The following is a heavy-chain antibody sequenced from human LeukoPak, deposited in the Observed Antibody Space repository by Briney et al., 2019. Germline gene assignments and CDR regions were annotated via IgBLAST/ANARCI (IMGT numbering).Heavy chain of an antibody. J-gene: IGHJ4*02. CDR1: GFTISSYA. Sequence: GGCLRLSCAASGFTISSYAISWVPEAPGRGLEWVSAISGNGGSTYYADSVKGRFTISRDNSKNTLYLQMNSMRGEDTAVYYCAKWPSYYYDSSGYYQTFLDYWGQGTLVTVSS. D-gene: IGHD3-22*01. V-gene: IGHV3-23*01. CDR3: AKWPSYYYDSSGYYQTFLDY. CDR2: ISGNGGST.